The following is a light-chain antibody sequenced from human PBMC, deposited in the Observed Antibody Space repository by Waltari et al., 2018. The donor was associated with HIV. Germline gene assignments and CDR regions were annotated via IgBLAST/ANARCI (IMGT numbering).Light chain of an antibody. V-gene: IGLV1-51*01. CDR1: SSNIGINY. J-gene: IGLJ3*02. CDR2: YND. CDR3: GTWDSSLSVWL. Sequence: QSVLTQPPSVSAAPGQKVTISCSGSSSNIGINYVSWYRQLPGTAPKLLIYYNDKRPSGIPDRFSGSKSGTSATLGITGLQTGDEADYYCGTWDSSLSVWLFGGGTKLTVL.